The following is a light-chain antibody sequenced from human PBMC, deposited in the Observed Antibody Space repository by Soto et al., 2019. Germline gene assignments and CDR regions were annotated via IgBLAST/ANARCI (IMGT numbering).Light chain of an antibody. V-gene: IGKV3-20*01. CDR2: GAS. CDR1: QSVSSSY. CDR3: QQYGSSPLT. J-gene: IGKJ4*01. Sequence: EIVLTQSPGTLSLSPGERATLSCRASQSVSSSYLAWYQQKVGQAPRLLIYGASSRATGIPDRFSGSGSGTDFTLTITRLEPEDFAVYYCQQYGSSPLTFGGGTKVEIE.